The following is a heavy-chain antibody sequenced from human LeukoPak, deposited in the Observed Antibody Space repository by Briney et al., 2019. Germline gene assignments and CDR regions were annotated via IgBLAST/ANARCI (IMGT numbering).Heavy chain of an antibody. V-gene: IGHV1-69*01. CDR1: GGTFSSYA. D-gene: IGHD3-9*01. CDR3: AREGAGHYDILTGYYYFDY. CDR2: IIPIFGTA. J-gene: IGHJ4*02. Sequence: GSSVKVSCKXSGGTFSSYAISWVRQAPGQGLEWMGGIIPIFGTANYAQKFQGRVTITADESTSTAYMELSSLRSEDTAVYYCAREGAGHYDILTGYYYFDYWGQGTLVTVSS.